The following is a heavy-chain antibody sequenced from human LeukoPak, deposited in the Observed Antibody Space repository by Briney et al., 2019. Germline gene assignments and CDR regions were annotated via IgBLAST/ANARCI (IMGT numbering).Heavy chain of an antibody. V-gene: IGHV1-2*02. D-gene: IGHD2-15*01. CDR3: ARDYCSGGSCYGTFDY. CDR2: INPNSGGT. CDR1: GYTFTGHY. Sequence: ASVKVSCKASGYTFTGHYMHWVRQAPGQGLEWMGWINPNSGGTNYAQKFRGRVTMTRDTSISTAYMELSRLRSDDTAVYYCARDYCSGGSCYGTFDYWGQGTLVTVSS. J-gene: IGHJ4*02.